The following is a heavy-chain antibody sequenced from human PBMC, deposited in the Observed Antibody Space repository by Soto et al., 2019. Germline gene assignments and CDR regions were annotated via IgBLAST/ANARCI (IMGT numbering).Heavy chain of an antibody. D-gene: IGHD3-22*01. CDR3: TRVGTYDSSGPDAFDI. J-gene: IGHJ3*02. CDR1: GFTFGDYA. CDR2: IRSKAYGGTT. V-gene: IGHV3-49*04. Sequence: PGGSLRLSCTASGFTFGDYAMSWVRQAPGKGLEWVGFIRSKAYGGTTEYAASVKGRFTISRDDSKSIAYLQMNSLKTEDTAVYYCTRVGTYDSSGPDAFDIWGQGTMVTV.